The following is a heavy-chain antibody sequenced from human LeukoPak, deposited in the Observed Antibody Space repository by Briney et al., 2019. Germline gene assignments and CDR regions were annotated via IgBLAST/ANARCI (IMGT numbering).Heavy chain of an antibody. Sequence: AGGSLRLSCAASGFTFSSYSMNWVRQAPGKGLEWVSSISSSSSYIYYADSVKGRFTISRDNAKNSLYLQMNSLRAEDTAVYYCARPSGSYLIGADAFDIWGQGTMVTVSS. CDR1: GFTFSSYS. J-gene: IGHJ3*02. CDR2: ISSSSSYI. V-gene: IGHV3-21*01. CDR3: ARPSGSYLIGADAFDI. D-gene: IGHD1-26*01.